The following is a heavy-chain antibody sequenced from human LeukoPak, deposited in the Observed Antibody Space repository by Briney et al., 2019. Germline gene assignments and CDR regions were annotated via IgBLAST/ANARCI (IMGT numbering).Heavy chain of an antibody. V-gene: IGHV4-59*08. CDR3: ARASYSYDINGWVPFDY. CDR2: IYYSGST. CDR1: GGSISSYS. D-gene: IGHD3-22*01. J-gene: IGHJ4*02. Sequence: SETLSLTCTVSGGSISSYSWSWIRQPPGKGLEWIGFIYYSGSTNYNPSLKSRVTISGDTSKNQFSLRLSSVTAADTAVYYCARASYSYDINGWVPFDYWGQGTLVTVSS.